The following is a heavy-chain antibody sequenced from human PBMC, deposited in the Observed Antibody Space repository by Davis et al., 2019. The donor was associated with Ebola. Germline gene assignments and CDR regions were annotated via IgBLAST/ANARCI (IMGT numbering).Heavy chain of an antibody. J-gene: IGHJ4*02. Sequence: ESLKISCAVYGGSFSGYYWSWIRQPPGKGLEWIGEINHSGSTNYNPSLKSRVTISVDTSKNQFSLKLSSVTAADTAVYYCARDRLRRFDYWGQGTLVTVSS. CDR3: ARDRLRRFDY. V-gene: IGHV4-34*01. D-gene: IGHD4-17*01. CDR2: INHSGST. CDR1: GGSFSGYY.